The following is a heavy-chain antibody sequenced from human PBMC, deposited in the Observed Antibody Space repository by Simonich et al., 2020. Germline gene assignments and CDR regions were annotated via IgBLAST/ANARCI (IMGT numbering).Heavy chain of an antibody. D-gene: IGHD1-1*01. J-gene: IGHJ4*02. Sequence: QVQLQQGGAGLLKPSETLSLTCAVYGGSFSGYYGSWNRQPPGKGLEWMGEINHSERTNYNPSLKSRVHISVDTSKNQFSLKLSSVTAADTAVYYCARHLQLGPFDYWGQGTLVTVSS. CDR1: GGSFSGYY. CDR2: INHSERT. V-gene: IGHV4-34*01. CDR3: ARHLQLGPFDY.